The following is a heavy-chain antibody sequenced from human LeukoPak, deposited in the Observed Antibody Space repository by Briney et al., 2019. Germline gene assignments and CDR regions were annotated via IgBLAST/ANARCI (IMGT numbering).Heavy chain of an antibody. V-gene: IGHV3-48*03. Sequence: PGGSLRLSCAASGFTFSSYAMSWVRQAPGKGLEWVSYISSRGSTVYYADSVQGRFTISRDNLKNSLSLQMNSLRAEDTAVYYCARESNNYYSGMDVWGQGTTVTVSS. CDR3: ARESNNYYSGMDV. CDR1: GFTFSSYA. CDR2: ISSRGSTV. J-gene: IGHJ6*02.